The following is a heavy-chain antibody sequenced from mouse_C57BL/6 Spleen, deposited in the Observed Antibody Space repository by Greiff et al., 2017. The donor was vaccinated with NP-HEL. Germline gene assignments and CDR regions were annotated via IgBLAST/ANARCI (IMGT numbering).Heavy chain of an antibody. CDR3: HLDYYGSTWFAY. CDR2: INPNNGGT. Sequence: EVQLQQSGPELVKPGASVKMSCKASGYTFTDYNMHWVKQSHGKSLEWIGYINPNNGGTSYNQKFKGKATLTVNKSSSTAYMELRSLTSEDSAVYYCHLDYYGSTWFAYWGQGTLVTVSA. J-gene: IGHJ3*01. V-gene: IGHV1-22*01. D-gene: IGHD1-1*01. CDR1: GYTFTDYN.